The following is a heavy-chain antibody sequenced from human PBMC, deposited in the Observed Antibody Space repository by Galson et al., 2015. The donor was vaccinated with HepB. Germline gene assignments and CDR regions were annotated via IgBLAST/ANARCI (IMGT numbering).Heavy chain of an antibody. D-gene: IGHD3-3*01. CDR3: ARVRSGYSNDY. CDR1: GFTFSSYS. V-gene: IGHV3-48*01. Sequence: SLRLPCAVSGFTFSSYSMNWVRQAPGKGLEWVSFISPSGSAIDFADSVKGRFTISRDNAKNSLYLQMSSLRAEDTAVYYCARVRSGYSNDYWGQGTLVTVSS. CDR2: ISPSGSAI. J-gene: IGHJ4*02.